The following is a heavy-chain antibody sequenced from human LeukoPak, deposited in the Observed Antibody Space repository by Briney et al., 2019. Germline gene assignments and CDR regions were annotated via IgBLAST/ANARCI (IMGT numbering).Heavy chain of an antibody. D-gene: IGHD3-9*01. Sequence: SETLSLTCTVSGGSISSYYWSWIRQPPGKGLEWIGYIYYSGSTNYNPSLKSRVTISVYTSKNQFSLKLSSVTAADTAVYYCARTTPYDILTGYRFDPWGQGTLVTVPS. V-gene: IGHV4-59*08. CDR3: ARTTPYDILTGYRFDP. J-gene: IGHJ5*02. CDR1: GGSISSYY. CDR2: IYYSGST.